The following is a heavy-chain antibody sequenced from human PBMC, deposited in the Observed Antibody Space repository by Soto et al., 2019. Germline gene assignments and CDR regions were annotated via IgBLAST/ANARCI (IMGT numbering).Heavy chain of an antibody. J-gene: IGHJ4*02. Sequence: QVQLVQSGAEVKKPGSSVKVSCKASGGTFSSYAISWVRQAPGQGLEWMGGIIPIFGTANYAQKFQGRVTITADESTSTAYMELSSLSSEDTAVYYCARDKGSRELNYFDYWGQGTLVTVSS. CDR3: ARDKGSRELNYFDY. CDR2: IIPIFGTA. V-gene: IGHV1-69*12. D-gene: IGHD1-26*01. CDR1: GGTFSSYA.